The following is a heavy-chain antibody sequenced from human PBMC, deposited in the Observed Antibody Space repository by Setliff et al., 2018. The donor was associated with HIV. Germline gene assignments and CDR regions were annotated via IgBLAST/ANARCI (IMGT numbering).Heavy chain of an antibody. CDR3: TTLLSGVGTDVFDI. V-gene: IGHV3-15*01. D-gene: IGHD2-15*01. CDR1: GFTSSTAW. J-gene: IGHJ3*02. Sequence: SLRLSCAASGFTSSTAWMNWVRQAPGKGLEWVGHIKSKTDGGTTDYAAPVKGRFTISRDDSKNTLYLLMNSLKVEDTAVYYCTTLLSGVGTDVFDIWGQGTMVTVSS. CDR2: IKSKTDGGTT.